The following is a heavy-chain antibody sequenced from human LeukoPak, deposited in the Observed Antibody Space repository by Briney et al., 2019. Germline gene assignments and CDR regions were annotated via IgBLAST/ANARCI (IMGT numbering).Heavy chain of an antibody. J-gene: IGHJ5*02. D-gene: IGHD6-13*01. V-gene: IGHV4-39*01. CDR3: ARQAYSSNLGWFDP. Sequence: KASETLSLICSVSGGSISSSTYYWGWIRQPPGKGLEWIGNIYNSGITYYNPSLKSRVTISVDTSKNQFSLKLSSVTAADTAVYYCARQAYSSNLGWFDPWGQGTLVTVSS. CDR2: IYNSGIT. CDR1: GGSISSSTYY.